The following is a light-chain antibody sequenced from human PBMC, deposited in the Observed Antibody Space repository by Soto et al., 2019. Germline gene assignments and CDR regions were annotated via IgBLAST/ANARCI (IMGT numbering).Light chain of an antibody. CDR1: SSDVGGYNY. CDR3: SSYTSTSTPCV. J-gene: IGLJ1*01. V-gene: IGLV2-14*01. CDR2: EVS. Sequence: QSALTQPASVSGSPGQSITISCTGTSSDVGGYNYASWYQLHPGKAPKLIIYEVSHRPSGASNHFSGYKSGNTASLTISGLQAEDEADYYCSSYTSTSTPCVFGTGTKVTVL.